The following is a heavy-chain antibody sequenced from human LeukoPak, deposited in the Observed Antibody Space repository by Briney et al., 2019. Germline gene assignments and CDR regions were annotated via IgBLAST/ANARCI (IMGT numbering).Heavy chain of an antibody. CDR2: INPNSGGT. V-gene: IGHV1-2*02. D-gene: IGHD3-22*01. Sequence: ASVNVSCKASGYSFSGYYVHWVRQAPGQGLEWMGWINPNSGGTNYAQKFQGRVTMTRDTSISTAYMELSRLRSDDTAVYYCITDYYDSSGRDYWGQGTLVTVSS. CDR3: ITDYYDSSGRDY. CDR1: GYSFSGYY. J-gene: IGHJ4*02.